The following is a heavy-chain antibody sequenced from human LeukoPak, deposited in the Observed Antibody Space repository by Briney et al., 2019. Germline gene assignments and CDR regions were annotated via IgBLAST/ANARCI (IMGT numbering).Heavy chain of an antibody. V-gene: IGHV3-15*01. CDR3: TTDFLRGYSGS. CDR1: GFTFSNVW. D-gene: IGHD5-12*01. CDR2: IKTETVGGTT. Sequence: PGGSLRLSCAASGFTFSNVWMTWVRQAPGKGLECVGRIKTETVGGTTDYAAPVKGGFTISRDDSKNTVDLQMKSLQTEDTAVYYCTTDFLRGYSGSWGQGTLVTVSS. J-gene: IGHJ5*02.